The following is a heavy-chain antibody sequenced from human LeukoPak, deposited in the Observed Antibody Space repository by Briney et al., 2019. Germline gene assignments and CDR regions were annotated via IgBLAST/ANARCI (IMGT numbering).Heavy chain of an antibody. CDR3: ARVCSGGSCCDY. CDR1: GFTFNNYV. CDR2: IDVSGSKT. J-gene: IGHJ4*02. D-gene: IGHD2-15*01. V-gene: IGHV3-23*01. Sequence: PGGSLRLSCAASGFTFNNYVMNWVRQAPGKGLEWVSFIDVSGSKTYYGGSVKGRFTISRDNSSNTLYLQMNSLRAEDTAVYYCARVCSGGSCCDYWGQGTLVTVSS.